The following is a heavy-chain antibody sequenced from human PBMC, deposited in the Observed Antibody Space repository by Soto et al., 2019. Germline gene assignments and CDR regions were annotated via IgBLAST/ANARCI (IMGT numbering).Heavy chain of an antibody. V-gene: IGHV3-23*01. J-gene: IGHJ4*02. Sequence: GGSLRLSCAASGFTFNTYAMTWVRQAPGKGLEWVSTISGSGGSTYYADSVKGRFTVSRDNSKNTLYLQMNSLRAEDTAVFYCAKGPVAGTFDDWAQGTLVTVSS. CDR1: GFTFNTYA. CDR2: ISGSGGST. D-gene: IGHD6-19*01. CDR3: AKGPVAGTFDD.